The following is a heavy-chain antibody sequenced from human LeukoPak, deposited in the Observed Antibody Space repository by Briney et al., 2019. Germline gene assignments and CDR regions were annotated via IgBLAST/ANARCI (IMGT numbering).Heavy chain of an antibody. CDR2: IFYSGST. J-gene: IGHJ4*02. CDR1: GGSISSSTYY. D-gene: IGHD1-7*01. Sequence: PSETLSLTCTVSGGSISSSTYYWGWIRQTPGKGLEWIGDIFYSGSTHYNPSLKSRITVSVDTSKIQFSLKLNSMTAADTAVYYCARLRYNWNYGLFDYWGQGSLVTVSS. V-gene: IGHV4-39*01. CDR3: ARLRYNWNYGLFDY.